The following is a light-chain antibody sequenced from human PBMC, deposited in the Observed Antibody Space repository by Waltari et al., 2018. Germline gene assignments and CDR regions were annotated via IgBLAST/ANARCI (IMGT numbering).Light chain of an antibody. Sequence: QSVLTQPPSASGTPGQRVTISCSGSASNIPNNPENWYQLLPGMAPKLLIYSTNQRLSGVPDRFSGFKSGTSASLAISGLQSEDEADYYCAAWDDNLNGRVFGGGTTLTVL. J-gene: IGLJ2*01. CDR3: AAWDDNLNGRV. V-gene: IGLV1-44*01. CDR1: ASNIPNNP. CDR2: STN.